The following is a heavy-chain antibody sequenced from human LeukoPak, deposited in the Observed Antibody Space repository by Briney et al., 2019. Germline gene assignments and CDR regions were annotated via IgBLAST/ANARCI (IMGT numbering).Heavy chain of an antibody. CDR2: IYTSGST. Sequence: PSETLSLTCTVSGGSISSGSYYWSWIRQPAGKGLEWIGRIYTSGSTNYNPSLKSRVTISVDTSKNEFSLKLSSVTAADTAVYYCARGKSNSWYGYAFDLWGQGTMVTVSS. CDR1: GGSISSGSYY. CDR3: ARGKSNSWYGYAFDL. V-gene: IGHV4-61*02. J-gene: IGHJ3*01. D-gene: IGHD6-13*01.